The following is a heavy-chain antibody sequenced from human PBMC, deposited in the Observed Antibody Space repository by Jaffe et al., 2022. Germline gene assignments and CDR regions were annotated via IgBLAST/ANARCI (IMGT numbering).Heavy chain of an antibody. D-gene: IGHD6-19*01. J-gene: IGHJ4*02. CDR2: ISWNSGTI. CDR1: GFTFDDYA. CDR3: AKATSSGWYAGEDY. V-gene: IGHV3-9*01. Sequence: EVQLVESGGGLVQPGRSLRLSCAASGFTFDDYAMHWVRQAPGKGLEWVSGISWNSGTIGYADSVKGRFTISRDNAKNSLYLQMNSLRTEDTALYYCAKATSSGWYAGEDYWGQGTLVTVSS.